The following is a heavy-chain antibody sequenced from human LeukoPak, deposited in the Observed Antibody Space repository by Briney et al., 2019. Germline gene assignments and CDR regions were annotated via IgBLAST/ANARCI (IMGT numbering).Heavy chain of an antibody. J-gene: IGHJ3*02. V-gene: IGHV3-74*01. CDR1: VFTLRVDW. Sequence: VRTLRPSSAPSVFTLRVDWMHGVRPAPRKGLVWVSRINSDGSSTSYAHSVKGRFAISRDNAKNTLYLQMNSLRAEDTAVYYCAREDMIVVKNDAFDIWGQGTMVTVSS. D-gene: IGHD3-22*01. CDR3: AREDMIVVKNDAFDI. CDR2: INSDGSST.